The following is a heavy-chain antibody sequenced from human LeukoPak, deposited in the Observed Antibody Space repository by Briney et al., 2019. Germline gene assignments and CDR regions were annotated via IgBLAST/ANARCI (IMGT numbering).Heavy chain of an antibody. CDR1: GFTFSSYW. Sequence: GGSLRLSCAASGFTFSSYWMHWVRQGPGKGLVWVSRIKSDGSSTSYADSVKGRFTISRDNAKNTLYLQMNSLRAEDTAVYYCARVAGGSGSYYFDYWGQGTLVTVSS. J-gene: IGHJ4*02. V-gene: IGHV3-74*01. CDR2: IKSDGSST. CDR3: ARVAGGSGSYYFDY. D-gene: IGHD3-10*01.